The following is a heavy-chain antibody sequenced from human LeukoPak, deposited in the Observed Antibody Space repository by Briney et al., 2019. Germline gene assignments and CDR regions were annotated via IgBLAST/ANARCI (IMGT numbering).Heavy chain of an antibody. D-gene: IGHD3-22*01. CDR1: GFTVSSNY. J-gene: IGHJ3*02. CDR3: ASRPEYYDSSGYYRNDAFDI. CDR2: IYSGGST. V-gene: IGHV3-66*01. Sequence: PGGSLRLSCAASGFTVSSNYMSWVRQAPGKGLEWVSVIYSGGSTYYADSVKGRFTISRDNSKNTLYLQMNSLRAEDTAVYYCASRPEYYDSSGYYRNDAFDIWGQGTMVTVSS.